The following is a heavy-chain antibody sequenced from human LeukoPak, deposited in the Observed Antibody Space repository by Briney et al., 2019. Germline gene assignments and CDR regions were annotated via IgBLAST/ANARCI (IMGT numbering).Heavy chain of an antibody. Sequence: PGGSLRLSCAASGFNLSGSDIHWVRQPSGKGLEWVGRIRNKTENYATAYAASVNDRFTISRDDSKNTAYLQMNSLKTEDTAVYYCTRVGDNSWGQGTLVTVSS. V-gene: IGHV3-73*01. CDR1: GFNLSGSD. CDR2: IRNKTENYAT. D-gene: IGHD2-21*01. CDR3: TRVGDNS. J-gene: IGHJ4*02.